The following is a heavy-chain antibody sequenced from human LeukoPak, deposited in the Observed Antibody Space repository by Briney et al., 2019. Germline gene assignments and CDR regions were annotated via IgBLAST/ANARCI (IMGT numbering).Heavy chain of an antibody. CDR3: AKVPVVTAMGGY. J-gene: IGHJ4*02. CDR2: IRYDGSNK. Sequence: PGGSLRLSCAASGFTFSSYGMHWVHQAPGKGLEWVAFIRYDGSNKYYADSVKGRFTISRDNSKNTLYLQMNSLRAEDTAVYYCAKVPVVTAMGGYWGQGTLVTVSS. D-gene: IGHD2-21*02. V-gene: IGHV3-30*02. CDR1: GFTFSSYG.